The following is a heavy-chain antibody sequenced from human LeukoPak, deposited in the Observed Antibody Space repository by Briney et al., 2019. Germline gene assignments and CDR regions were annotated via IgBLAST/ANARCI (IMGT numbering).Heavy chain of an antibody. CDR1: GFTFSDYY. J-gene: IGHJ4*02. CDR2: ISSSGSTI. V-gene: IGHV3-11*04. D-gene: IGHD6-19*01. CDR3: TRVLYSSGWYGDHY. Sequence: KPGGSLRLSCAASGFTFSDYYMSWIRQAPGKGLEWVSYISSSGSTIYYADSVKGRFTISRDNAKNSLYLQMGSLRAEDTAVYYCTRVLYSSGWYGDHYWGQGTLVTVSS.